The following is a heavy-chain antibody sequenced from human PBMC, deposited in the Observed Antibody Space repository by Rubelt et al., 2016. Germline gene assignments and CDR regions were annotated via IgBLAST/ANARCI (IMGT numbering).Heavy chain of an antibody. J-gene: IGHJ4*02. CDR3: AGARFAYDSGASPDS. CDR1: GYSISSGYH. Sequence: QVQLQESGPGLVKPSETLSLTCTVSGYSISSGYHWAWIRQPPGRGLEWIGSIYYIGSTYYNPSLKNRVTISVDTSKNTFSLRLSPVSAADTAVYYCAGARFAYDSGASPDSWGQGTLVTVSS. CDR2: IYYIGST. D-gene: IGHD3-22*01. V-gene: IGHV4-38-2*02.